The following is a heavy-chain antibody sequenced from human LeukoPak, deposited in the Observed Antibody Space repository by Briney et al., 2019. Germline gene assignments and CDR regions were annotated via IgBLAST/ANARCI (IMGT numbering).Heavy chain of an antibody. CDR3: AKDHRSGYDYVWGSSDY. V-gene: IGHV3-23*01. J-gene: IGHJ4*02. Sequence: GGSLRLSCAASGFTFSSYAMSWVRQAPGKGLEWVSAISGSGGSTYYADSVKGRFTISRDNSKNTLYLQMNSLRAEDTAVYYCAKDHRSGYDYVWGSSDYWGQGTLVTVSS. CDR1: GFTFSSYA. CDR2: ISGSGGST. D-gene: IGHD3-16*01.